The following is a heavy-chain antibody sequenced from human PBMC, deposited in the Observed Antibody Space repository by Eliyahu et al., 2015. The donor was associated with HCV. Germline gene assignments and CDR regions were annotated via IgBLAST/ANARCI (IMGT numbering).Heavy chain of an antibody. CDR2: IYSGGST. D-gene: IGHD1-26*01. J-gene: IGHJ5*02. V-gene: IGHV3-66*02. CDR1: GFTVSSNY. CDR3: ARETGELLRNWFDP. Sequence: GGSLRLSCAASGFTVSSNYMSWVRQAPGKGLEWVSVIYSGGSTYYADSVKGRFTISRDNSKNTLYLQMNSLRAEDTAVYYCARETGELLRNWFDPWGQGTLVTVSS.